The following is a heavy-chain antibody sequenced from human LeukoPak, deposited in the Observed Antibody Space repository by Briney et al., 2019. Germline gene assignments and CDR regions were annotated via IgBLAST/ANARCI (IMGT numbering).Heavy chain of an antibody. CDR3: ARGDDYKSTLFDY. J-gene: IGHJ4*02. D-gene: IGHD5-12*01. Sequence: PSETLSLTCTVSGDSFTRYLWNWIRQPPGKELEWIGYISSGGSTNYNPSLKSRVTISIDTSKNQFSLKLTSATAADTAVYYCARGDDYKSTLFDYWGQGTLVTVSS. CDR1: GDSFTRYL. CDR2: ISSGGST. V-gene: IGHV4-59*01.